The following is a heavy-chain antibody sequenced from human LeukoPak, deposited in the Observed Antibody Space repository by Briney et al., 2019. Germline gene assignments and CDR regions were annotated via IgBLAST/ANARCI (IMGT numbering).Heavy chain of an antibody. CDR2: IRYDGSNK. CDR3: AKDSRGYNLYYYYSMDV. J-gene: IGHJ6*03. V-gene: IGHV3-30*02. D-gene: IGHD5-24*01. CDR1: GFTFSSYG. Sequence: PGGSLRLSCAASGFTFSSYGMHWVRQAPGKGLEGVAFIRYDGSNKYYADSVKGRFTISRDNSKNTLYLQMNSLRAEDTAVYYCAKDSRGYNLYYYYSMDVWGKGTTVTVSS.